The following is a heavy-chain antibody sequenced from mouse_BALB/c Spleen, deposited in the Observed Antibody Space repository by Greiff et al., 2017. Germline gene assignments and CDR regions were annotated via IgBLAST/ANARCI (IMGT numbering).Heavy chain of an antibody. Sequence: QVTLKVCGPGILQPSQTLSLTCSFSGFSLSTSGMGVGWIRQPSGKGLEWLAHIWWDDDKRYNPALKSRLTISKDTSSNQVFLKIASVDTADTATYYCARIDGYYEAWFAYWGQGTLVTVSA. CDR1: GFSLSTSGMG. D-gene: IGHD2-3*01. CDR2: IWWDDDK. V-gene: IGHV8-8*01. J-gene: IGHJ3*01. CDR3: ARIDGYYEAWFAY.